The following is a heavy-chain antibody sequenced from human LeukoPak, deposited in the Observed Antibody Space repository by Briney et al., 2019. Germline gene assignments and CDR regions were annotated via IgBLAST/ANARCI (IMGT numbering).Heavy chain of an antibody. J-gene: IGHJ5*02. CDR2: IYATDLT. CDR1: GRSIRRVY. D-gene: IGHD3-10*01. CDR3: ARGFGSGTSPIDL. V-gene: IGHV4-4*07. Sequence: SETLSLTCTVSGRSIRRVYWNWIRRPPGRGLGWFGRIYATDLTNYNPSLKSRVTLSVDMSKNELPLTLKSVTAADTAVYYCARGFGSGTSPIDLWGQGALVTVSS.